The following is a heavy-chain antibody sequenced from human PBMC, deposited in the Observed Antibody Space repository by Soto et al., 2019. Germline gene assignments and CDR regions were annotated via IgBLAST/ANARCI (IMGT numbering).Heavy chain of an antibody. CDR1: GFTFSSYA. CDR2: ISGSGGST. D-gene: IGHD2-15*01. V-gene: IGHV3-23*01. CDR3: AKYLKYGGTTETKNDY. Sequence: GGSLRLSCAASGFTFSSYAMSWVRQAPGKGLEWVSAISGSGGSTYYADSVKGRFTISRDNSKNTLYLQMNSLRAEDTAVYYCAKYLKYGGTTETKNDYWGQGTLVTVSS. J-gene: IGHJ4*02.